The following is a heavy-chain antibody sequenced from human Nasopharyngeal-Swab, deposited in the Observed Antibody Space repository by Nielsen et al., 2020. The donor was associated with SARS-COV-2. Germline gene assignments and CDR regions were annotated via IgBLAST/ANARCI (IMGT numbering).Heavy chain of an antibody. V-gene: IGHV1-69*13. CDR3: ARGGRNWNDYYYYGMDV. CDR1: GGTFSSYA. CDR2: IIPIFGTA. D-gene: IGHD1-1*01. Sequence: SVKVPCKASGGTFSSYAISWVRQAPGQGLEWMGGIIPIFGTANYAQKFQGRVTITADESTSTAYMELSSLRSEDTAVYYCARGGRNWNDYYYYGMDVWGQGTTVTVSS. J-gene: IGHJ6*02.